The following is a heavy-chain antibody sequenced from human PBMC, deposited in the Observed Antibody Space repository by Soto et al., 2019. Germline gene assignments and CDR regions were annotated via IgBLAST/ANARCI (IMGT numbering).Heavy chain of an antibody. J-gene: IGHJ4*02. V-gene: IGHV3-30*09. D-gene: IGHD1-26*01. CDR1: GFTFRSYA. CDR2: ITYDGING. CDR3: ARAFSGSYPNFDY. Sequence: GGSLRLSCAASGFTFRSYAMHWVRQAPGKGLEWVAVITYDGINGYYADSVRGRFAISRDNSKNTLYLQMNSLRPEDTAVYYCARAFSGSYPNFDYWGQGTLVTV.